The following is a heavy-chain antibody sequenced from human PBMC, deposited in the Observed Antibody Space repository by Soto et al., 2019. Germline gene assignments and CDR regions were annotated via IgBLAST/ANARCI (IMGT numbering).Heavy chain of an antibody. CDR3: ARVPRGVGYYFDY. CDR1: GFTFSSYW. D-gene: IGHD1-26*01. Sequence: GGSLRLSCAASGFTFSSYWMHWVRQAPGKGLVWVSRINSDGSSTSYADSVKGRFTISRDNAKNTLYLQMNSLRAEDTAVYYCARVPRGVGYYFDYWGQGTLVTVSS. J-gene: IGHJ4*02. V-gene: IGHV3-74*01. CDR2: INSDGSST.